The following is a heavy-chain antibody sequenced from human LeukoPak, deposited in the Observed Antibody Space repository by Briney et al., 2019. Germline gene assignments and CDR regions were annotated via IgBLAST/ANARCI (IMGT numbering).Heavy chain of an antibody. Sequence: PSETLSLTCTVSGGSISSYYWSWIRQPPGKGLEWIGYIYYSGSTNYNPSLKSRVTISVDTSKNQFSLKLSSVTAADTAVYYCARGTWMQLWQWHYYMDVWGKGTTVTISS. J-gene: IGHJ6*03. CDR2: IYYSGST. V-gene: IGHV4-59*01. CDR3: ARGTWMQLWQWHYYMDV. D-gene: IGHD5-18*01. CDR1: GGSISSYY.